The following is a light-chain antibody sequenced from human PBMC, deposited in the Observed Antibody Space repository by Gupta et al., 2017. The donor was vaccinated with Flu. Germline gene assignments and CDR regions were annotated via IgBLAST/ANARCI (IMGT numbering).Light chain of an antibody. V-gene: IGKV3-11*01. Sequence: IVFTQYPAQLSLFPGERATLSCIASQSVSRHLGWFQQKPGQAPRLLMYDASKRDTGIPARFRGSGSGTDFTLTISSLEPEDFAVYYCQQRSDGGVTFGPGTKVEIK. CDR1: QSVSRH. CDR2: DAS. J-gene: IGKJ3*01. CDR3: QQRSDGGVT.